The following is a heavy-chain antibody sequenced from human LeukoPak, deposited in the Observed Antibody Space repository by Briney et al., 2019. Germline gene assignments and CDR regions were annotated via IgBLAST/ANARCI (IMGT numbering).Heavy chain of an antibody. D-gene: IGHD2-21*02. CDR2: ISGSGGST. CDR3: AKDGAYCGGDCYSFIDY. J-gene: IGHJ4*02. V-gene: IGHV3-23*01. CDR1: GFTFSSYG. Sequence: GGSLRLSCAASGFTFSSYGMSWVRQAPGKGLEWVSAISGSGGSTYNADSVKGRFTISRDNSKNTLYLQMNSLRAEDTAVYYCAKDGAYCGGDCYSFIDYWGQGTLVTVSS.